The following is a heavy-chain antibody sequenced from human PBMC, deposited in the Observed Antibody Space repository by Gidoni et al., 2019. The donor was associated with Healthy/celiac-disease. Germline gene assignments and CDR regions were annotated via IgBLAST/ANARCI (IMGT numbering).Heavy chain of an antibody. V-gene: IGHV3-23*01. D-gene: IGHD6-13*01. CDR2: ISGSGGST. Sequence: VQLLVSGGGSLPSGGSLRLFCAAPGSSFSSYAMSWVRQAPGRGLEWVSAISGSGGSTYYADSVKGRFTISRDNSKNTLYLQMNSLRAEDTAVYYCAKDQIAAAANWFDPWGQGTLVTVSS. CDR1: GSSFSSYA. J-gene: IGHJ5*02. CDR3: AKDQIAAAANWFDP.